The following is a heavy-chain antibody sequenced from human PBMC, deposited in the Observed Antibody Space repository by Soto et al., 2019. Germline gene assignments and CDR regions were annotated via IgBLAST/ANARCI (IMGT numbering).Heavy chain of an antibody. CDR3: AKGVSTSWLRDGFDI. V-gene: IGHV3-9*01. CDR1: GFSFNNYA. CDR2: ISSNSGSV. J-gene: IGHJ3*02. D-gene: IGHD2-2*01. Sequence: EVELVESGGGLVQPGRSLRLSCAASGFSFNNYAMHWVRQVPGKGLEWVSGISSNSGSVGYADSVKGRFTISRDNGKNSLYLEMNSLTVEDSALYYCAKGVSTSWLRDGFDIWGQGTIVTASS.